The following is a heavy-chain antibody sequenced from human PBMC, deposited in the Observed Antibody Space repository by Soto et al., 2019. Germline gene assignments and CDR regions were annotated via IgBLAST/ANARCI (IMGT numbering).Heavy chain of an antibody. J-gene: IGHJ5*02. V-gene: IGHV4-34*01. CDR3: VRIRYQLPSSVLWLDP. CDR1: GGFLSESY. D-gene: IGHD3-16*01. Sequence: SETPSLTCAVYGGFLSESYWTWIRQPPGKGLEWIGEINHVGGTNYNPSLKSQVTMSVDTSQNQFSLRLISVTAADTAMYFCVRIRYQLPSSVLWLDPWGQGTPVTVSS. CDR2: INHVGGT.